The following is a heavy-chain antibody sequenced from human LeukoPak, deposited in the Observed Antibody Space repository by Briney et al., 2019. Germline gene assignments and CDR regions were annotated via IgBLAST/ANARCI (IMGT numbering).Heavy chain of an antibody. V-gene: IGHV3-30*18. J-gene: IGHJ4*02. CDR1: GFTFSSYC. CDR2: ISYDGSNK. D-gene: IGHD2-15*01. CDR3: AKDGQDIVVVVAATYFDY. Sequence: PGGSLRLSCAASGFTFSSYCRNWVRQAPGKGLEWVGVISYDGSNKYYADSLKGRVTISRDNSKNTLYLQMNSLRAEDTAVYYCAKDGQDIVVVVAATYFDYWGQGTLVTVSS.